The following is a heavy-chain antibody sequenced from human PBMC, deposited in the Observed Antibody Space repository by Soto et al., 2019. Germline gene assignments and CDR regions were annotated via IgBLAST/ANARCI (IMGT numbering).Heavy chain of an antibody. Sequence: GGSLRLSCAASGFTFSNAWMSWVRQAPGKGLEWVGRIKSKTDGGTTDYAAPVKGRFTISRDDSKNTLYLQMNSLKTEDTAVYYCTTSVAAGPTPYYYYYGMDVWGQGTTVTVS. D-gene: IGHD6-6*01. V-gene: IGHV3-15*01. CDR2: IKSKTDGGTT. CDR1: GFTFSNAW. CDR3: TTSVAAGPTPYYYYYGMDV. J-gene: IGHJ6*02.